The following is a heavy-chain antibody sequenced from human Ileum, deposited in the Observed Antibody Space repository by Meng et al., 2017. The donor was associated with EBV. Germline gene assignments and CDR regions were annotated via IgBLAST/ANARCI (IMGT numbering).Heavy chain of an antibody. D-gene: IGHD5-18*01. J-gene: IGHJ5*01. CDR2: IHYNGGT. CDR3: AKEQDDGDRGIHRIDS. CDR1: GGSISTSSYF. V-gene: IGHV4-39*07. Sequence: QLPLREPGPGLVKASETLSLTCTVSGGSISTSSYFWGWNRQTPGKGLEWIGSIHYNGGTAYNPSLQSRVTMSVDTSKNQFSLRLTSVTAADTAVYYCAKEQDDGDRGIHRIDSWGQGTLVTVSS.